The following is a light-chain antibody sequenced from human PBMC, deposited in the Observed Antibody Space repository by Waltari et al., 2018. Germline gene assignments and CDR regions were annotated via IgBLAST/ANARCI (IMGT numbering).Light chain of an antibody. V-gene: IGKV4-1*01. CDR3: QQYQGIPYT. J-gene: IGKJ2*01. CDR2: WAC. Sequence: DIVMTQSPDSLSVALGEMATINCKPRHNLLYSANNKQYLARYHQKPGQTPKLLIYWACARESGGPDRFSGSGSGTDFTLTISSLQAEDVAVYYCQQYQGIPYTFGQGTKLEIK. CDR1: HNLLYSANNKQY.